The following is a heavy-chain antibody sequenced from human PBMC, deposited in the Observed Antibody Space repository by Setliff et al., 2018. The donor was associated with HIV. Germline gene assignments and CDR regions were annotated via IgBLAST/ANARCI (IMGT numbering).Heavy chain of an antibody. J-gene: IGHJ6*03. D-gene: IGHD3-10*01. CDR1: GFTFSTSA. Sequence: PGGSLRLSCAASGFTFSTSAMHWVRQAPGKGLEWVAVIWYDGFDKYYADSVKGRFTISRDNSKNTLFLQMNSLRAEDTAVYYCARDRVETLWFGDLNYMDVWGKGTTVTVSS. CDR2: IWYDGFDK. V-gene: IGHV3-33*08. CDR3: ARDRVETLWFGDLNYMDV.